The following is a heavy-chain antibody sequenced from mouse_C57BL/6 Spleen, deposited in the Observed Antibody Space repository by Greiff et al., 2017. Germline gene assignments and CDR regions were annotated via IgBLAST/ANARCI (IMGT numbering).Heavy chain of an antibody. CDR3: ARYNITTVVGGMDY. Sequence: VQLQQSGAELVKPGASVKMSCKASGYTFTSYWITWVTQRPGQGLEWIGDIYPGSGSTNYNEKFKSKATLTVDTSSSTAYMQLSSLTSEDSAVYDCARYNITTVVGGMDYWGQGTSVTVSS. J-gene: IGHJ4*01. CDR2: IYPGSGST. D-gene: IGHD1-1*01. V-gene: IGHV1-55*01. CDR1: GYTFTSYW.